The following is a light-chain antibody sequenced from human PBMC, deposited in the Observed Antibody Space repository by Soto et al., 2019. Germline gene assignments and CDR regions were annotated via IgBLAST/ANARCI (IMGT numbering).Light chain of an antibody. CDR1: SSDVGGSDF. Sequence: QSALTQPASVSGSPGQSITISCTGTSSDVGGSDFVAWYQQHPGKAPKLMIYEVSHRPSGVSNRFSGSQSGNTASLTISGLQAEDEADYYCSSSTRRSTRYVFCTGTKVTVL. CDR2: EVS. J-gene: IGLJ1*01. V-gene: IGLV2-14*01. CDR3: SSSTRRSTRYV.